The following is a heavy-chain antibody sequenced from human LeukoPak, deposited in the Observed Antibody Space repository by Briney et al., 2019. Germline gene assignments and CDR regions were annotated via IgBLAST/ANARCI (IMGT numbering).Heavy chain of an antibody. CDR3: AKSGGYGLIDC. Sequence: SETLSLTCTVSGASISGSGYYWGWIRQPPGKGLEWIGSIYSSGSTYYNASLQSRVTISIETSKNQISLRLNSVTAADTAMYYCAKSGGYGLIDCWGQGTLVTVSS. J-gene: IGHJ4*02. CDR1: GASISGSGYY. V-gene: IGHV4-39*01. CDR2: IYSSGST. D-gene: IGHD1-26*01.